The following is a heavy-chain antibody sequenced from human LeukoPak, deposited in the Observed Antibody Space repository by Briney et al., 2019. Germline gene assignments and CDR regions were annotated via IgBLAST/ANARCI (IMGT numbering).Heavy chain of an antibody. CDR1: GDSISSFF. D-gene: IGHD3-9*01. Sequence: KSSETLSLTCTVSGDSISSFFWSWIRQPPGQGLEWIGYIYYSGTTTYNPSFKSRVTISVDTSKNQFSLKLNSVTAADTAVYFCARTTYYNVSTDYYLFDYWGQGTLVTVSS. J-gene: IGHJ4*02. V-gene: IGHV4-59*13. CDR3: ARTTYYNVSTDYYLFDY. CDR2: IYYSGTT.